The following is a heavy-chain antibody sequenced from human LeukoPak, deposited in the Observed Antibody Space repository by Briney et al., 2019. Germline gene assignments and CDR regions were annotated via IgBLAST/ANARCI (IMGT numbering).Heavy chain of an antibody. CDR1: GFTFSSYS. Sequence: GGSLRLSCAASGFTFSSYSMNWVHQAPGKGLEWVSSISSSSSYIYYADSVKGRFTISRDNAKNSLYLQMNSLRAEDTAVYYCARVLDTAMVTFIDYWGQGTLVTVSS. V-gene: IGHV3-21*01. CDR3: ARVLDTAMVTFIDY. D-gene: IGHD5-18*01. CDR2: ISSSSSYI. J-gene: IGHJ4*02.